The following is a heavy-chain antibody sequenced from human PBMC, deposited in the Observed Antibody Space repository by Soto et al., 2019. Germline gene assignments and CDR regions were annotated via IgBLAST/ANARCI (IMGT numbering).Heavy chain of an antibody. Sequence: GGSLRLSCAASGFTFSSYGMHWVRQAPGKGLEWVAVIWYDGSNKYYADSVKGRFTISRDNSKNTLYLQMNSLRAEDTAVYYCARDRGRAVLRFLEWYPGAFDIWGQGTMVTVSS. CDR3: ARDRGRAVLRFLEWYPGAFDI. CDR2: IWYDGSNK. CDR1: GFTFSSYG. J-gene: IGHJ3*02. V-gene: IGHV3-33*01. D-gene: IGHD3-3*01.